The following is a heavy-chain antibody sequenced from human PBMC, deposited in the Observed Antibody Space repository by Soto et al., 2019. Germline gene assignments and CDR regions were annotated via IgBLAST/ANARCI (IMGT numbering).Heavy chain of an antibody. CDR2: INHSGST. CDR1: GGSFSGYY. J-gene: IGHJ6*02. D-gene: IGHD1-7*01. Sequence: SETLSLTCAVYGGSFSGYYWSWIRQPPGKGLEWIGEINHSGSTNYNPSLKSRVTISVDTSKNQFSLKLSSVTAADTAVYYCARGLPYNWNLPPLSYGMDVWGQGTTVTVSS. CDR3: ARGLPYNWNLPPLSYGMDV. V-gene: IGHV4-34*01.